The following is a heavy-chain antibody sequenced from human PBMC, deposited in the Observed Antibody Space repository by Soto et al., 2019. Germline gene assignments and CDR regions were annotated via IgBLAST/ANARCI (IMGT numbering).Heavy chain of an antibody. V-gene: IGHV4-34*01. D-gene: IGHD3-10*01. Sequence: QVQLQQWGAGLLKPSETLSLTCAVYGGSFSGYYWSWIHQPPGKGLEWIGEIKHSGSTNYNPSLKSRVTISVDPSKNQFSRKLSSVTAADTAVYDCARGRGRVRGAPEGDYWGQGTLVTVSS. CDR1: GGSFSGYY. J-gene: IGHJ4*02. CDR2: IKHSGST. CDR3: ARGRGRVRGAPEGDY.